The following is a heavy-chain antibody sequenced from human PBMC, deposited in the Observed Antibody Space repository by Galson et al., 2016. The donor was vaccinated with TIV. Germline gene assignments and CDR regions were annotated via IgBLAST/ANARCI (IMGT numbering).Heavy chain of an antibody. CDR1: GFRFTKFW. J-gene: IGHJ6*02. V-gene: IGHV5-51*01. CDR3: ARLPGYCAHGVGFGDYGYGVDV. D-gene: IGHD2-8*01. CDR2: VYGLDSDV. Sequence: QSGAEVKKPGESLGISCQGSGFRFTKFWIGWVRQMPGKGLEWMGIVYGLDSDVRYSPSFQGQVTISVDRSITTAYLQWGSLKASDTAIYYCARLPGYCAHGVGFGDYGYGVDVWGQGTTVTVTS.